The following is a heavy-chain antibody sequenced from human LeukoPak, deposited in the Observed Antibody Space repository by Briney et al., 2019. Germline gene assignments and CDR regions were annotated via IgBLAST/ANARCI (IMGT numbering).Heavy chain of an antibody. V-gene: IGHV3-7*01. CDR1: GFTFNRPW. D-gene: IGHD3-16*01. Sequence: PGGSLRLSCVVSGFTFNRPWMNWVRQAPGKGLEWVANMDPGGTQKRYVDSVTGRFTISKDNPGTSLYLEMNSLRADDTAIYYCAIWASDNYWGQGTLVTVSS. J-gene: IGHJ4*02. CDR3: AIWASDNY. CDR2: MDPGGTQK.